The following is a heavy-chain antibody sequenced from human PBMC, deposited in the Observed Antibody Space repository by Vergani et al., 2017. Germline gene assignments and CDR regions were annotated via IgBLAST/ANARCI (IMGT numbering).Heavy chain of an antibody. V-gene: IGHV4-59*01. Sequence: QVQLQESGPGLVKPSETLSLTCTVSGGSISSYYWSWIRQPPGQGLEWIGYIYYSGSTNYNPSLKSRVTISVDTSKNQFSLKLSSVTAADTAVYYCARDIYDFWSGIFDYWGQGTLVTVSS. CDR2: IYYSGST. CDR1: GGSISSYY. CDR3: ARDIYDFWSGIFDY. J-gene: IGHJ4*02. D-gene: IGHD3-3*01.